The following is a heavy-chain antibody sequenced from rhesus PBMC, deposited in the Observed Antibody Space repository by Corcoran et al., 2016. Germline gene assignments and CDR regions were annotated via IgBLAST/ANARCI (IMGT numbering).Heavy chain of an antibody. V-gene: IGHV4-122*02. D-gene: IGHD2-21*01. CDR1: GYSISSGYG. Sequence: QLQESGPGLVKPSETLSLTCAVPGYSISSGYGWIWLRQPPGKGLEWIGSISYSGSTNYNPSLKSRVTISGDTSKNQFSLNLSSGTAADTAVYYCARGGSGTYFTDYWGQGVLVTVSS. CDR2: ISYSGST. CDR3: ARGGSGTYFTDY. J-gene: IGHJ4*01.